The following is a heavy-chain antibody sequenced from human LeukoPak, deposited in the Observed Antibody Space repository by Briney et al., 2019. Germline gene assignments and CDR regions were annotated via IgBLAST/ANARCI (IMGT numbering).Heavy chain of an antibody. CDR2: ISSSSSTI. Sequence: GGSLRLSCAASGFTFSSYSMNWVRQAPGKGLEWVSYISSSSSTIYYADSVKGRFTISRDNSKNTLYLQMNSLRAEDTAVYYCARTDYGGHLDYWGQGTLVTVSS. V-gene: IGHV3-48*01. J-gene: IGHJ4*02. CDR3: ARTDYGGHLDY. CDR1: GFTFSSYS. D-gene: IGHD4/OR15-4a*01.